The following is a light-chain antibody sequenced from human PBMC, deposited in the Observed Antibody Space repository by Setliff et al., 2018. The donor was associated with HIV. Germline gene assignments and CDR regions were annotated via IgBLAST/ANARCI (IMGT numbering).Light chain of an antibody. V-gene: IGLV2-23*02. CDR2: EVN. Sequence: QSALTQPPSVSGSPGQSIIISCTGTTSDIGSYNRVSWYQQRPGTAPKLIIYEVNKRPSGVSNRFSGSKSGTTASLAISGLQADDEADYYCCSYAGSNIFVVFGTGTKVT. CDR3: CSYAGSNIFVV. J-gene: IGLJ1*01. CDR1: TSDIGSYNR.